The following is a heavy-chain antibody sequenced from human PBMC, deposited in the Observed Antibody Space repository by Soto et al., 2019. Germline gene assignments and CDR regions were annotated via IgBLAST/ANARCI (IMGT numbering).Heavy chain of an antibody. D-gene: IGHD3-10*01. V-gene: IGHV3-48*02. CDR1: GFTFSLYS. J-gene: IGHJ6*02. CDR3: ARAVTWGLDV. CDR2: ISRSSTGI. Sequence: EVQLVESGGGLVQPGGSLRLSCAASGFTFSLYSISWVRQAPGKGLEWVSYISRSSTGIHYADSVKGRFTISRDDATNSMHLQMNSLSDGDTAVYYCARAVTWGLDVWGQGTPVSISS.